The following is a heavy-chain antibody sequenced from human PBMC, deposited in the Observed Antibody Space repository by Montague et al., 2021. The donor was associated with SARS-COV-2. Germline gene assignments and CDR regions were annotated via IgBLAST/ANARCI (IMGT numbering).Heavy chain of an antibody. Sequence: SLRLSCAASGFTFNNYAMHWVRQAPGKGLEWVANIKEDGSEKYYADSVKGRFTISRDNAKNSLSLQMNSLRAEDTAVYYCARTGYFASGNYVWGQGTLVTVSS. J-gene: IGHJ4*02. D-gene: IGHD3-10*01. V-gene: IGHV3-7*01. CDR2: IKEDGSEK. CDR3: ARTGYFASGNYV. CDR1: GFTFNNYA.